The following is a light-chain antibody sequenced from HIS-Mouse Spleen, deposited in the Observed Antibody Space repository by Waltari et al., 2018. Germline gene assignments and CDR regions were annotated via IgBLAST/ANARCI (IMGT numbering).Light chain of an antibody. CDR3: QQYYSTPHT. Sequence: DIVMTQSPASLAVSLGERATIHCKSSQSVLYSSNNKNYLAWYQQKPGQPPKLLIYWASTRESGVPDRFSGSGSGTDFTLTISSLQAEDVAVYYCQQYYSTPHTFGGGTKVEIK. CDR1: QSVLYSSNNKNY. V-gene: IGKV4-1*01. CDR2: WAS. J-gene: IGKJ4*01.